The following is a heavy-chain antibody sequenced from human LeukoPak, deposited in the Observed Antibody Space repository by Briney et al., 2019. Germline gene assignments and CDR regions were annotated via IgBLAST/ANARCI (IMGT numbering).Heavy chain of an antibody. CDR1: GFTFSSYG. V-gene: IGHV3-23*01. Sequence: GRSLRLSCAASGFTFSSYGMHWVRQAPGKGLEWVSAISGSGGSTYYADSVKGRFTISRDNSKNTLYLQMNSLRAEDTAVYYCAKVHPTTEVRYYFDYWGQGTLVTVSS. CDR2: ISGSGGST. CDR3: AKVHPTTEVRYYFDY. D-gene: IGHD4-23*01. J-gene: IGHJ4*02.